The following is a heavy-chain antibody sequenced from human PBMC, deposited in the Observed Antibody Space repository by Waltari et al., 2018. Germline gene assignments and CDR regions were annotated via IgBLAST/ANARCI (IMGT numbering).Heavy chain of an antibody. CDR3: ARADTSTSYFYYYMDV. Sequence: QVQLQESGPGLVKPSETLSLTCTVSGGSTSTYYWSWVRQSPGKGLEWIGYIHYSGSSVYNPSLRSRVAISLDTPNNQFSLRLRSVTAADAAIYYCARADTSTSYFYYYMDVWGKGTTVTVS. V-gene: IGHV4-59*01. CDR2: IHYSGSS. J-gene: IGHJ6*03. D-gene: IGHD1-26*01. CDR1: GGSTSTYY.